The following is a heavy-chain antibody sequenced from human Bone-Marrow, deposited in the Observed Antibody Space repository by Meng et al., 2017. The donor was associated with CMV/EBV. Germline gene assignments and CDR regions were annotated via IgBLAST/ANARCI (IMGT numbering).Heavy chain of an antibody. CDR1: GFSFSRSW. Sequence: GGSLRLSCAASGFSFSRSWMNWVRQAPGKGLEWVANIKPDASGYFGDAVKGRFTISRDNAQNSLYLQMNSLRAEDTAVYYCARDVSPRSSAYFAIYYFYALDVWGQGTTVTVSS. D-gene: IGHD2-21*01. V-gene: IGHV3-7*01. CDR3: ARDVSPRSSAYFAIYYFYALDV. CDR2: IKPDASG. J-gene: IGHJ6*02.